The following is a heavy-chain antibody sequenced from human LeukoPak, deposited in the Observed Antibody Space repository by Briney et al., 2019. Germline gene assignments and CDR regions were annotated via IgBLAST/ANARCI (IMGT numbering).Heavy chain of an antibody. CDR1: GFTFYNYW. CDR3: ARTHCSPTSCLSISFVL. CDR2: INNPGSSA. V-gene: IGHV3-74*03. Sequence: GGSLRLSCAASGFTFYNYWMHCVRQAPGKGLEWISRINNPGSSATYADALKGRFTMSRDNGKNTVHLQMDGLRADDTAIYYCARTHCSPTSCLSISFVLLGQGTMVTVSS. D-gene: IGHD2-2*01. J-gene: IGHJ3*01.